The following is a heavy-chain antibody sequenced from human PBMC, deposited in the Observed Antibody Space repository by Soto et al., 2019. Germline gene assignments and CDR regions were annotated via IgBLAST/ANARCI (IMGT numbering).Heavy chain of an antibody. CDR3: ARVSATLAVAGTRYYYYYMDV. CDR1: GFTVSSNY. J-gene: IGHJ6*03. Sequence: EVQLVESGGGLVQPGGSLRLSCAASGFTVSSNYMSWVRQAPGKGLEWVSVIYSGGSTYYADSVKGRFTISRHNSKNTLYLQMNSLRAEDTAVYYCARVSATLAVAGTRYYYYYMDVWGKGTTVTVSS. V-gene: IGHV3-53*04. D-gene: IGHD6-19*01. CDR2: IYSGGST.